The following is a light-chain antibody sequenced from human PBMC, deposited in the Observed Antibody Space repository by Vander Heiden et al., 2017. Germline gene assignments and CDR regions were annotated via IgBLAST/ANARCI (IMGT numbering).Light chain of an antibody. CDR2: LGS. V-gene: IGKV2-28*01. J-gene: IGKJ1*01. Sequence: EIVMTQSPLSLPVTPGEPASISCRSSQSLLHSDRYSYLDWFLQRPGQSPQLLIYLGSNRASGVPDRFSGSGSGTDFTLRISRVEAEDVGVYYCMQALQTPRTFGQWTKVEIK. CDR3: MQALQTPRT. CDR1: QSLLHSDRYSY.